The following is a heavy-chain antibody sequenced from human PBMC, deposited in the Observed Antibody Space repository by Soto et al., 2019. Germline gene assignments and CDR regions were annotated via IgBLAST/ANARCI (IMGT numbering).Heavy chain of an antibody. CDR2: IYYSGST. J-gene: IGHJ5*02. D-gene: IGHD3-9*01. CDR1: GGSISSGGYY. V-gene: IGHV4-31*03. Sequence: PSETLSLTCTVSGGSISSGGYYWSWIRQHPGKGLEWIGYIYYSGSTYYNPSLKSRVTISVDTSKNQFSLKLSSVTAADTAVYYCSKICHDLVDLFDPWGQRTPVIVSA. CDR3: SKICHDLVDLFDP.